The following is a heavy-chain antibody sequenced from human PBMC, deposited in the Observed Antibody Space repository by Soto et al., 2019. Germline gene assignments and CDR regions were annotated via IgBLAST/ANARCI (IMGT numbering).Heavy chain of an antibody. CDR2: ISSSSSTI. CDR3: ARRSGYYGSGSYYRAYYYYGMDV. V-gene: IGHV3-48*02. Sequence: PGGSLRLSCAASGFTFSSYSMNWVRQAPGKGLEWVSYISSSSSTIYYADSVKGRFTISRDNAKNSLYLQMNSLRDEDTAVYYCARRSGYYGSGSYYRAYYYYGMDVWGQGTTVTVSS. CDR1: GFTFSSYS. J-gene: IGHJ6*02. D-gene: IGHD3-10*01.